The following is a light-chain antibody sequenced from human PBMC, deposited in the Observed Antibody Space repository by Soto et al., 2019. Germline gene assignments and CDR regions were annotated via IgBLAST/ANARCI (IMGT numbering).Light chain of an antibody. CDR3: AAWDDSLNGVV. V-gene: IGLV1-36*01. J-gene: IGLJ2*01. CDR1: SSNIGDNA. CDR2: FDD. Sequence: QSVLIQPPSVSDAPRQGVTISCSGGSSNIGDNAVSWYQQVPGKAPKLLIYFDDLRSPGVSDRFSGSKSGTSASLAISGLQSEDEADYFCAAWDDSLNGVVFGGGTKLTVL.